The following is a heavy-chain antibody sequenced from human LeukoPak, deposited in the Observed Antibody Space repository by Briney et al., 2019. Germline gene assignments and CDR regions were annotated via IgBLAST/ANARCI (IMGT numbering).Heavy chain of an antibody. CDR3: AKDSQDYGLDY. D-gene: IGHD4-17*01. Sequence: QPGRSLRLSCAASGFTFSTYGMHWVRQAPGKGLEWVAYIAYDGSKKYYVDSVKGRFTISRDNSENTQHLQMNSLRAEDTAVYYCAKDSQDYGLDYWGQGTLVTVSS. J-gene: IGHJ4*02. CDR1: GFTFSTYG. V-gene: IGHV3-30*18. CDR2: IAYDGSKK.